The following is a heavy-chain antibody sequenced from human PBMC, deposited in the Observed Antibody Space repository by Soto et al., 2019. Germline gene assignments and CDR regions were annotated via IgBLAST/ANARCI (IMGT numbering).Heavy chain of an antibody. CDR2: IVVGSGNT. D-gene: IGHD4-17*01. Sequence: ASVKVSCKASGFTFTSSAMQWVRQARGQRLEWIGWIVVGSGNTNYAQKFQERVTITRDMSTSTAYMELSSLRSEDTAVYYCAASSRDYGDYSEPYYYYYYMDVWGKGTTVTVSS. CDR3: AASSRDYGDYSEPYYYYYYMDV. J-gene: IGHJ6*03. CDR1: GFTFTSSA. V-gene: IGHV1-58*02.